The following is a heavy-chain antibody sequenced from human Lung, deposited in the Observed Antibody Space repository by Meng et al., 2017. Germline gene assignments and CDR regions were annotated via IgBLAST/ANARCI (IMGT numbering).Heavy chain of an antibody. CDR2: IKSTPDGEPI. J-gene: IGHJ4*02. CDR1: GFTFSNAY. CDR3: SGHIDY. Sequence: PLVECGGGLVTPGGPLRLSCEGSGFTFSNAYMTWVRQVPGKRLEWVGRIKSTPDGEPIDYDPPVKGRSTFSRDDSGNTVYLQMNSLKTEDTAVYYCSGHIDYWGQGTLVTVSS. V-gene: IGHV3-15*01. D-gene: IGHD5-12*01.